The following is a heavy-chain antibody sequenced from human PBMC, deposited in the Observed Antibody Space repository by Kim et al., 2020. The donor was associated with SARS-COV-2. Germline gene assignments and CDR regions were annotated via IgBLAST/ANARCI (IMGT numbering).Heavy chain of an antibody. CDR1: GGSISSSNSY. V-gene: IGHV4-39*01. CDR3: ARRITTPGLSRFDY. Sequence: SETLSLTCTVSGGSISSSNSYWDWIRQPPGRGLEWIGSIYYSGSTYSNPSVKRRVAISVDTSRNQFSLRLDSVTAADTAVYYCARRITTPGLSRFDYWGQGTLVTVSS. D-gene: IGHD6-13*01. J-gene: IGHJ4*02. CDR2: IYYSGST.